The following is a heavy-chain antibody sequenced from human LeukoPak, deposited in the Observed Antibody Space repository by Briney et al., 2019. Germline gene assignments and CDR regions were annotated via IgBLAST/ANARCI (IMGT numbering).Heavy chain of an antibody. Sequence: PSETLSLTCAVYGGSFSGYHWSWIRQPPGKGLEWIGEINHSGSTNYNPSLKSRVTISVDTSKNQFSLKLSSVTAADTAVYYCARVPSKDSSGWWGYWGQGTLVTVSS. CDR3: ARVPSKDSSGWWGY. CDR1: GGSFSGYH. D-gene: IGHD6-19*01. CDR2: INHSGST. J-gene: IGHJ4*02. V-gene: IGHV4-34*01.